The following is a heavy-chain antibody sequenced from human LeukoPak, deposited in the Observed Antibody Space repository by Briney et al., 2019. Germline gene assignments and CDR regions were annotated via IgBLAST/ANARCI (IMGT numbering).Heavy chain of an antibody. CDR1: GFTFSSYA. J-gene: IGHJ4*02. V-gene: IGHV3-23*01. Sequence: GGSLRLSCTTSGFTFSSYALSWVRQAPGKGLEWVSAISGSGGSTYYADSVKGRFTISRDNSKNTLYLQMNSLRAEDTAVYYCARGMEDYYGSGSPPTYLDYWGQGTLVTVSS. D-gene: IGHD3-10*01. CDR3: ARGMEDYYGSGSPPTYLDY. CDR2: ISGSGGST.